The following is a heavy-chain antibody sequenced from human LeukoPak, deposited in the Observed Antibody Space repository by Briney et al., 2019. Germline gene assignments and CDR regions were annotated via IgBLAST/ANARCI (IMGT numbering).Heavy chain of an antibody. CDR1: GGSISSYY. D-gene: IGHD3-3*02. CDR2: IYYSGST. Sequence: NPSETLSLTCTVSGGSISSYYWSWIRQPPGKGLEWIGYIYYSGSTNYNPSLKSRVTISVDTSKNQFSLKLSSVTAADTAVYYCARINSIRDAFDIWGQGTMVTVSS. CDR3: ARINSIRDAFDI. V-gene: IGHV4-59*01. J-gene: IGHJ3*02.